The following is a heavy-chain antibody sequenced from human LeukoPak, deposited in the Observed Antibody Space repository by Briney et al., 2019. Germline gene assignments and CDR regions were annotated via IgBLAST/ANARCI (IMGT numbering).Heavy chain of an antibody. Sequence: SETLSLTCTVSGGSISSYYWSWIRQPAGKGLEWIGRIYTGGSTNYNPSLKSRVTMSVDTSKNQFSLKLSSVTAADTAVYYCARGIHRGIATVTTGWFDPWGQGTLVTVSS. D-gene: IGHD4-11*01. V-gene: IGHV4-4*07. J-gene: IGHJ5*02. CDR1: GGSISSYY. CDR3: ARGIHRGIATVTTGWFDP. CDR2: IYTGGST.